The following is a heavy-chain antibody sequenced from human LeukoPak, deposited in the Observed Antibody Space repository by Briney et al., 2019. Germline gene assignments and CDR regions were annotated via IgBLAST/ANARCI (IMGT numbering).Heavy chain of an antibody. J-gene: IGHJ1*01. D-gene: IGHD6-13*01. CDR3: ARETGYSSTWFLHH. CDR1: GGTFSSYA. CDR2: INTNTGNP. V-gene: IGHV7-4-1*02. Sequence: ASEKVSCKASGGTFSSYAISWVRQAPGQGLEWMGWINTNTGNPTYAQGFTGRFVFSLDASVSTAYLQINSLKAEDTAVYYCARETGYSSTWFLHHWGQGTLVTVSS.